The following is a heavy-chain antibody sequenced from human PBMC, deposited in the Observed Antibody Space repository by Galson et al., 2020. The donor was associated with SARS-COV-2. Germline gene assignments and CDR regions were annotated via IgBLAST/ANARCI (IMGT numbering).Heavy chain of an antibody. J-gene: IGHJ4*02. Sequence: GGYLRLSCAAYGFTFSSYAMSWVRPPPGKGLEWVSAIRGSGRSTYYADSVKGRFTISRDNSKNTLYLQMNSLRAEDTAVYYCAKATMGWMIVVVEGYFDYWGQGTLVTVSS. CDR3: AKATMGWMIVVVEGYFDY. CDR1: GFTFSSYA. D-gene: IGHD3-22*01. CDR2: IRGSGRST. V-gene: IGHV3-23*01.